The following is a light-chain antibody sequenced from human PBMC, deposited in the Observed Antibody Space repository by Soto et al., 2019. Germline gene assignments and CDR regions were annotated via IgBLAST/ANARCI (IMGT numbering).Light chain of an antibody. J-gene: IGKJ4*01. CDR1: QSVSSS. CDR2: DAS. V-gene: IGKV3-11*01. Sequence: EIVLTQSPPTLSLSPGDRATLSFRASQSVSSSLDWYQQKPGQAPRLLIYDASNRATGIPARFSGSGSGTDFTLTISSLEPEDFAVYYCQQRTNWPLTFGGGTKVDNK. CDR3: QQRTNWPLT.